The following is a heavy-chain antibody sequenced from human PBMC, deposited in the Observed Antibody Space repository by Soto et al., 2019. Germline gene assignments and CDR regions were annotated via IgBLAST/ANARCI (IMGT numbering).Heavy chain of an antibody. Sequence: EVQLVESGGGLVKPGGSLRLSCAASGFTFSSYSMNWVRQAPGKGLEWVSAISSSSRYIYYADSVKGRFTISRDNAKNSLYLQTNSLSAEDTAVYYCARDLYSSSARYFDYWGPGTLVTVSS. D-gene: IGHD6-6*01. V-gene: IGHV3-21*01. CDR2: ISSSSRYI. J-gene: IGHJ4*02. CDR1: GFTFSSYS. CDR3: ARDLYSSSARYFDY.